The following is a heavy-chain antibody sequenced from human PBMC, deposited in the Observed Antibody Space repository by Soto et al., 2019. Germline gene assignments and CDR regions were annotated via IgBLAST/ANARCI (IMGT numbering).Heavy chain of an antibody. CDR1: GFTFSSYA. V-gene: IGHV3-23*01. D-gene: IGHD6-19*01. CDR3: AKDQAVAGWAFDY. CDR2: ISGSGGST. J-gene: IGHJ4*02. Sequence: EVQLLESGGGLVQPGGSLRLSCAASGFTFSSYAMSWVRQAPGKGLEWVSAISGSGGSTYYADSVKGRFTSSSDNSKNTLYLQMNSLRGEDTAVYYCAKDQAVAGWAFDYWGQGTLVTVSS.